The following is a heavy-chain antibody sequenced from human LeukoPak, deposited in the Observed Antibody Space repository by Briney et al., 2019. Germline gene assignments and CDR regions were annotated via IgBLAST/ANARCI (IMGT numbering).Heavy chain of an antibody. CDR2: INHSGST. D-gene: IGHD4-23*01. CDR1: GGSFSGYY. CDR3: ARGGGRYGGNFDY. Sequence: SETLSLTCAVYGGSFSGYYWSWIRQPPGKGLEWIGEINHSGSTNYNPSLKSRVTISVETSKNQFSLKLSSVTAADTAVYYCARGGGRYGGNFDYWGQGTLVTVSS. J-gene: IGHJ4*02. V-gene: IGHV4-34*01.